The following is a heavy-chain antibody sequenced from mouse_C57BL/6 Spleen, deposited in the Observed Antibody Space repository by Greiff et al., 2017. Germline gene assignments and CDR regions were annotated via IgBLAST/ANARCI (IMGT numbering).Heavy chain of an antibody. D-gene: IGHD2-1*01. Sequence: VQLQQSGPELVKPGASVKISCKASGYTFTDYYMNWVKQSHGKSLEWIGDINPNNGGTSYNQKFKGKATLTVDKSSSTAYMELRSLTSEDSAVYYCARPPYGNYAAWFAYWGQGTLVTVSA. CDR3: ARPPYGNYAAWFAY. CDR2: INPNNGGT. CDR1: GYTFTDYY. V-gene: IGHV1-26*01. J-gene: IGHJ3*01.